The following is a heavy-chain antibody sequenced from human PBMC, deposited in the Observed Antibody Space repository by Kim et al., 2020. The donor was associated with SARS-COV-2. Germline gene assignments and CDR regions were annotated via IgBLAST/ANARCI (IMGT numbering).Heavy chain of an antibody. CDR1: GYSFTSYW. V-gene: IGHV5-51*01. CDR2: IYPGDSDT. D-gene: IGHD1-26*01. Sequence: GESLKISCKGSGYSFTSYWIGWVRQMPGKGLEWMGIIYPGDSDTRYSPSFQGQVTISADKSISTAYLQWSSLKASDTAMYYCARQHSGSYLSLGAFDIWGQGTMVTVSS. CDR3: ARQHSGSYLSLGAFDI. J-gene: IGHJ3*02.